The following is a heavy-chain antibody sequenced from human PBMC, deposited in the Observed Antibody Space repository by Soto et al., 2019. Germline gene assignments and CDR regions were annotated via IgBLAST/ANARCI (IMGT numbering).Heavy chain of an antibody. CDR2: ISSSGHIM. CDR1: GFSFSSYE. CDR3: AGGSGYLFDF. Sequence: GGSLRLSCTVPGFSFSSYEMKWVRQAPGKGLEWVAYISSSGHIMYYSDSVKGRFTISRDGPKNSLYLQMKSLRVDDTAIYYCAGGSGYLFDFWGQGTLVTVSS. D-gene: IGHD3-3*01. J-gene: IGHJ4*02. V-gene: IGHV3-48*03.